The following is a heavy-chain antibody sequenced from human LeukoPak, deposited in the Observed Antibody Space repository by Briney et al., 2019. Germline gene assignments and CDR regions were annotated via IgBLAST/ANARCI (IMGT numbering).Heavy chain of an antibody. CDR3: AKDIPLRHYILTGYFDY. V-gene: IGHV3-23*01. CDR2: ISGSGGST. CDR1: GFTFSSYA. D-gene: IGHD3-9*01. J-gene: IGHJ4*02. Sequence: GGSLRLSCAASGFTFSSYAMSWVRQAPGKGLEWVSAISGSGGSTYYADSVKGRFTISRDNAKNSLYLQMNSLRAEDTALYYCAKDIPLRHYILTGYFDYWGQGTLVTVSS.